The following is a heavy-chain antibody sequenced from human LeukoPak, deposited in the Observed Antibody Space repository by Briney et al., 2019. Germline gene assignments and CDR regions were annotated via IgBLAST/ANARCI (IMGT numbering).Heavy chain of an antibody. D-gene: IGHD2-8*01. CDR1: GGFISSSSYY. CDR2: IYYSGST. CDR3: ARQPSHIRMVFPSDY. Sequence: PSETLSLTCTVSGGFISSSSYYWGWIRQPPGKGLEWIGSIYYSGSTYYNPSLKSRVTISVDTSKNQFSLKLSSVTAADTAVYYCARQPSHIRMVFPSDYWGQGTLVTVSS. J-gene: IGHJ4*02. V-gene: IGHV4-39*01.